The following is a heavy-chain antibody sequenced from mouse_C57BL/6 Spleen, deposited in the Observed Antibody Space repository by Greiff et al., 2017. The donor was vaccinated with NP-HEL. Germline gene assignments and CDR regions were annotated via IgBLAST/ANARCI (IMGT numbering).Heavy chain of an antibody. CDR2: INYEASSS. Sequence: EVQLVESEGGLVQPGSSLKLSCTASGFTFSDYYMTWVRQVPEKGLEWVAYINYEASSSYNLYSLKSRFIISRYNAKNILYLQMSSLKSEDTATYYCARGGINWYFDVWGTGTTVTVSS. V-gene: IGHV5-16*01. J-gene: IGHJ1*03. D-gene: IGHD4-1*01. CDR1: GFTFSDYY. CDR3: ARGGINWYFDV.